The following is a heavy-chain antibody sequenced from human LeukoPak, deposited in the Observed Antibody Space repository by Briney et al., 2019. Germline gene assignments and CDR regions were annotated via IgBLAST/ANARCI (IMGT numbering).Heavy chain of an antibody. CDR1: GFTFSTYG. V-gene: IGHV3-30*02. D-gene: IGHD1-26*01. Sequence: GGSLRLSCAASGFTFSTYGLHWVRQAPGKGLEWVAFIRYDGSNKYYADSVKGRFTISRDNSKNTLYVQMNSLRGEDTAVYYCAKQEGATAYFDYWGQGTLVTVSS. CDR2: IRYDGSNK. J-gene: IGHJ4*02. CDR3: AKQEGATAYFDY.